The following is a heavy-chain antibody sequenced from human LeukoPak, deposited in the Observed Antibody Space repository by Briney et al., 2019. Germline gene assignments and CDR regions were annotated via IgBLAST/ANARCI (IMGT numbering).Heavy chain of an antibody. J-gene: IGHJ6*04. CDR3: ARDKSGSGSYTDDYYAMDV. Sequence: SETLSLTCTVSGGAINSPGYYWSWIRQRPGKGLEWFGYSYGSGSTYYNPSLKSRVTISVDTSKNQFSLKLSSVTAADTAIYYCARDKSGSGSYTDDYYAMDVWGKGTTVTVSS. CDR2: SYGSGST. CDR1: GGAINSPGYY. V-gene: IGHV4-31*03. D-gene: IGHD3-10*01.